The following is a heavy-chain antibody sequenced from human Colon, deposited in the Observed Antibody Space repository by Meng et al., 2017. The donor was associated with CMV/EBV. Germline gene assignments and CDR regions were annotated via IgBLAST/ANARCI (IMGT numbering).Heavy chain of an antibody. CDR1: GASVASHF. CDR2: IYHNGSIINNNGSA. J-gene: IGHJ5*01. D-gene: IGHD2/OR15-2a*01. Sequence: GSLRLSCIVSGASVASHFLNWIRQSPGRGLEWIGSIYHNGSIINNNGSADYNPALRSRVTISVDLPKNQFSLSLEAVTAADTAVYFRARSITEYRPPLASWGPGALVTVSS. CDR3: ARSITEYRPPLAS. V-gene: IGHV4-59*02.